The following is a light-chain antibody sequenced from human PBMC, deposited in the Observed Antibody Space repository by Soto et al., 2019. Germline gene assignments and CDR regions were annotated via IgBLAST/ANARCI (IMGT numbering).Light chain of an antibody. J-gene: IGLJ1*01. CDR1: SSDVGGYNY. CDR3: SSYTSSSPYV. Sequence: LTQPASVSGSPGQSITISCTGTSSDVGGYNYVSWYQQHPGKAPKLMIYEVSNRPSGVSNRFSGSKSGSTASLTISGLQAEDEADYYCSSYTSSSPYVFGTGTRSPS. V-gene: IGLV2-14*01. CDR2: EVS.